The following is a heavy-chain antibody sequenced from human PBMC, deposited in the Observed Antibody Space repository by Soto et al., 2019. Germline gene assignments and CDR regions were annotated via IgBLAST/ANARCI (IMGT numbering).Heavy chain of an antibody. V-gene: IGHV3-30*18. CDR3: AKWVVVAATRAGYFDY. Sequence: GGSLRLSCAASGFTFSSYGMHWVRQAPGKGLEWVAVISYDGSNKYYADSVKGRFTISRDNSKNTLYLQMNSLRAEDTAVYYCAKWVVVAATRAGYFDYWGQGTLVTVSS. CDR2: ISYDGSNK. CDR1: GFTFSSYG. D-gene: IGHD2-15*01. J-gene: IGHJ4*02.